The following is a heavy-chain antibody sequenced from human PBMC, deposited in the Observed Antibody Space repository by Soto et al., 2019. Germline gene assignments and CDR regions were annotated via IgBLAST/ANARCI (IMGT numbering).Heavy chain of an antibody. V-gene: IGHV1-69*01. J-gene: IGHJ6*02. CDR3: ARSQGCSTSLAIYYYYYYGMDV. Sequence: QVQLVQSGAEVKKPGSSVKVSCKASGGTFSSYAISWVRQAPGQGLEWMGGIIPISDTTNYAQKFQGRVTITADESKSKAYMELSSLRSEDTAVYYCARSQGCSTSLAIYYYYYYGMDVWGQGTTVTVSS. D-gene: IGHD2-2*01. CDR1: GGTFSSYA. CDR2: IIPISDTT.